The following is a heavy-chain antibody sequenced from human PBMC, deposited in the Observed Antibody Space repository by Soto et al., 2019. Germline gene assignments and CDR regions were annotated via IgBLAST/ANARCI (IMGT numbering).Heavy chain of an antibody. CDR1: GFTFSSYA. Sequence: LRLSCAASGFTFSSYAMSWVRQAPGKGLEWVSAISGSGGSTYYADSVKGRFTISRDNSKNTLYLQMNSLRAEDTAVYYCAKDLWFGESLTPYFDYGGQGTLVTVSS. CDR3: AKDLWFGESLTPYFDY. V-gene: IGHV3-23*01. CDR2: ISGSGGST. J-gene: IGHJ4*02. D-gene: IGHD3-10*01.